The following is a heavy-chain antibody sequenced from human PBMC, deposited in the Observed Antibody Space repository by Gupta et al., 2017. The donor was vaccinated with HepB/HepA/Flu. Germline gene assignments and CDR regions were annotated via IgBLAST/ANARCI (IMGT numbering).Heavy chain of an antibody. J-gene: IGHJ5*02. CDR2: INHSGST. V-gene: IGHV4-34*01. Sequence: QVPLQQWGAGLLKPSETLSLTCAVYGGSFSGSYWRWIRQPPATGLEWIGEINHSGSTNYNPALKSRVTISVDTSKNQFSLKLSSVTAADTAVYYCARGPFAVVPAAIAVGRGWFDPWGQGTLVTVSS. CDR3: ARGPFAVVPAAIAVGRGWFDP. CDR1: GGSFSGSY. D-gene: IGHD2-2*01.